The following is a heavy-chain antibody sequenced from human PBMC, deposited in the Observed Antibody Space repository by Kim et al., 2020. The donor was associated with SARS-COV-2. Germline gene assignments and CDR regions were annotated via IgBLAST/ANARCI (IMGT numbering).Heavy chain of an antibody. CDR1: GFRFDEYA. V-gene: IGHV3-43*02. Sequence: GGSLRLSCAASGFRFDEYAMHWVRQAPGKGLEWVSLISADGDNTYYADSVKGRFTISRDHSKNSLYLQMNSLRTEDTALYFCAKDVCSSTSCPYNYYYGMYVWGQGTTVIVSS. J-gene: IGHJ6*02. D-gene: IGHD2-2*01. CDR3: AKDVCSSTSCPYNYYYGMYV. CDR2: ISADGDNT.